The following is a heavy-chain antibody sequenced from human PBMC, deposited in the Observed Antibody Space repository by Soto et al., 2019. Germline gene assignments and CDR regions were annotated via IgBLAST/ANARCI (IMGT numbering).Heavy chain of an antibody. CDR1: DHA. CDR3: ATRIYTTIPGGMDV. Sequence: GGSLRLSCTATDHAMSWVRQAPGKGLEWVSAISGSGDVTHYGDSVKGRFTISRDNSKNTMYLQMDSLRVDDTAVYYCATRIYTTIPGGMDVWGQGTTVTVSS. J-gene: IGHJ6*02. D-gene: IGHD2-2*02. V-gene: IGHV3-23*01. CDR2: ISGSGDVT.